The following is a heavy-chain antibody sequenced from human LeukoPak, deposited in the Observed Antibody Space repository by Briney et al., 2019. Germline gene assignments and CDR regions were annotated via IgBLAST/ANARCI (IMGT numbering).Heavy chain of an antibody. D-gene: IGHD1-26*01. CDR2: INPNSGGT. CDR1: GYTFTGYY. CDR3: ARETGSYVGIDY. J-gene: IGHJ4*02. Sequence: ASVKVSCKASGYTFTGYYMHWVRQAPGQGLEWMGWINPNSGGTNYAQKFQGRVTMTRDTSISTAYMELSRLRSDDTAVYYCARETGSYVGIDYWGQGTLVTVSP. V-gene: IGHV1-2*02.